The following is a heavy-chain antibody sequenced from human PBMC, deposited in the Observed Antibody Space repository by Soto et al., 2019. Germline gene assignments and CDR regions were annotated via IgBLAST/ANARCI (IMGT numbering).Heavy chain of an antibody. CDR2: IIPIFGTA. V-gene: IGHV1-69*12. J-gene: IGHJ6*02. CDR1: GGTFSSYA. Sequence: QVQLVQSGAEVKKPGSSVKVSCKASGGTFSSYAISWVRQAPGQGLEWMGGIIPIFGTANYAQKFQGRVTITADESTSPAYMELSSLRSEDTAVYYCAGGYCSGGSFLTDPDPNYYYGMDVWGQGTTVTVSS. CDR3: AGGYCSGGSFLTDPDPNYYYGMDV. D-gene: IGHD2-15*01.